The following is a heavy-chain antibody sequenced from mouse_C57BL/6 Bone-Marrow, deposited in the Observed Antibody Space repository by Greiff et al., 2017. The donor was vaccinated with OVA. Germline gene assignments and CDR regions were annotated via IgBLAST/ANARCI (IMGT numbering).Heavy chain of an antibody. D-gene: IGHD1-1*01. Sequence: VQLQQSGAELVRPGASVKLSCTASGFNIKDDYMHWVKQRPEQGLEWIGWIDPENGDTEYASKFQGKATITADTSSNTAYLQHSSLTSEDTAVYYWTTPITTVVAYYYAMDYWGQGTSVTVSS. CDR1: GFNIKDDY. V-gene: IGHV14-4*01. CDR3: TTPITTVVAYYYAMDY. CDR2: IDPENGDT. J-gene: IGHJ4*01.